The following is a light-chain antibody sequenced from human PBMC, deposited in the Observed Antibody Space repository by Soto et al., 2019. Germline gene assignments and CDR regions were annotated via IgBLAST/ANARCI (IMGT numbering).Light chain of an antibody. CDR2: GNS. J-gene: IGLJ2*01. Sequence: QAVVTQPPSVSGAPGQRVTISCTGGSSNIGAGYDVHWYQQLPGTAPKLLIYGNSNRPSGVPDRFSGSKSGTSASLAITGLQAEDEADYYCQSYDSSLSAHVVFGGGTKFTVL. V-gene: IGLV1-40*01. CDR1: SSNIGAGYD. CDR3: QSYDSSLSAHVV.